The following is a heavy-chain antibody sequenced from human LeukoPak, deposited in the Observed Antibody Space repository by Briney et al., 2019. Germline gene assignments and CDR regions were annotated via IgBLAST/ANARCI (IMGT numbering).Heavy chain of an antibody. CDR1: GFTFSNYG. V-gene: IGHV3-30*02. CDR2: IRYDGNNK. D-gene: IGHD3-16*01. Sequence: SGGSLRLSCGASGFTFSNYGMLWVRQAPGKGLDWVAFIRYDGNNKLYADSVKGRFTISRDNSKNTLYLHINSLRAEDTAVYYCARETRLLSAFDIWGQGTMVTVSS. CDR3: ARETRLLSAFDI. J-gene: IGHJ3*02.